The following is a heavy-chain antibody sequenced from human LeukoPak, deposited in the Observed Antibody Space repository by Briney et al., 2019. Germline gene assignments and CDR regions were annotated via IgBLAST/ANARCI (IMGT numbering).Heavy chain of an antibody. V-gene: IGHV3-33*06. J-gene: IGHJ4*02. D-gene: IGHD2-2*02. CDR1: GFTFSSYG. Sequence: GRSLRLSCAASGFTFSSYGMHWVRQAPGKGLEWVAVIWYDGSNKNYADSVKGRFTISRDNSKNTLYLQMNSLRAEDTAVYYCAKSFSAPLYIVVVPAAITPQPFDYWGQGTLVTVSS. CDR3: AKSFSAPLYIVVVPAAITPQPFDY. CDR2: IWYDGSNK.